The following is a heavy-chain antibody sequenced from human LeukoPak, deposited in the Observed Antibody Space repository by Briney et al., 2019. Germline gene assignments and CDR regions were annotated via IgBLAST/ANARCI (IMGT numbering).Heavy chain of an antibody. CDR2: IYYSGST. J-gene: IGHJ3*02. D-gene: IGHD5-18*01. CDR3: ARGRSGYSYVHDAFDI. CDR1: GGSISSYY. V-gene: IGHV4-59*01. Sequence: SETLSLTCTVSGGSISSYYWSWIRQPPGKGLEWIGYIYYSGSTTYNPSLKSRVTISVDTSENQFSLKLSSVTAADTAVYYCARGRSGYSYVHDAFDIWGQGTMVTVSS.